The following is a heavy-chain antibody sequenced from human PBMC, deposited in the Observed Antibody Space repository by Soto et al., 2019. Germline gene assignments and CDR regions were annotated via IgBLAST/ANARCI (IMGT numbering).Heavy chain of an antibody. V-gene: IGHV3-7*01. Sequence: EVQLVESGGGLVQPGGSLRLSCTASGFTFSDSWMTWVRQAPGKGLEWVARIKQDESEKKYADSVKGRFSISRDNAKNSMYWQMDSLRGEETAVYYCVRGGSNYASWGQGTLVTVSS. CDR2: IKQDESEK. CDR1: GFTFSDSW. CDR3: VRGGSNYAS. J-gene: IGHJ5*02. D-gene: IGHD4-4*01.